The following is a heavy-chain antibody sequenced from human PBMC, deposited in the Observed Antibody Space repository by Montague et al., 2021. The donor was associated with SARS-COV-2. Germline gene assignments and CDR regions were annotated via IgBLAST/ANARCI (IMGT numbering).Heavy chain of an antibody. J-gene: IGHJ4*02. Sequence: SLRLSCAASGFTFSSQWMSWVRQAPGKGLEWVANIKEDGSVRQYADSVKGRFTISIDYAKNSLLLQMNSLRVEDTAVYYCSSGDFFDYWGQGTLVTVSS. V-gene: IGHV3-7*01. CDR2: IKEDGSVR. CDR3: SSGDFFDY. D-gene: IGHD3-16*01. CDR1: GFTFSSQW.